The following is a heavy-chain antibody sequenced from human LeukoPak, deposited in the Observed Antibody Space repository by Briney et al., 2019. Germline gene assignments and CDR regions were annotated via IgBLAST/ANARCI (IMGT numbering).Heavy chain of an antibody. J-gene: IGHJ4*02. V-gene: IGHV5-51*01. CDR2: IYPGDSDT. CDR1: GYSFTSYW. CDR3: ARRRVAAGTGYYFDY. Sequence: GESLKISCKGSGYSFTSYWIGWVRQMPGKGLEWIGIIYPGDSDTRYSPSFQGQVTISADKSISTAYLQWSSLKASDTAMYYCARRRVAAGTGYYFDYWGQGTLVTVSS. D-gene: IGHD6-13*01.